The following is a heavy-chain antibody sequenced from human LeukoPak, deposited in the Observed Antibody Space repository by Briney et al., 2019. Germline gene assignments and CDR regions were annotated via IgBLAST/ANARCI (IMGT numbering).Heavy chain of an antibody. Sequence: GGSLRLSCAASGFTFSSYGMHWVRQAPGKGLEGVAVIWYDGSNKYYADSVKGRFTISRDNSKNTLYLQMNSLRAEDTAVYYCARSLGGSYYYGSGSYYKTPYYYYYGMDVWGQGTTVTVSS. CDR2: IWYDGSNK. J-gene: IGHJ6*02. CDR1: GFTFSSYG. D-gene: IGHD3-10*01. V-gene: IGHV3-33*01. CDR3: ARSLGGSYYYGSGSYYKTPYYYYYGMDV.